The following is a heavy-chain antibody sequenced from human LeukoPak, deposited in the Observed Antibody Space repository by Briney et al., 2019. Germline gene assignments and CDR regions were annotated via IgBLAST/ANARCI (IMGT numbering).Heavy chain of an antibody. CDR2: ISAYNGNT. D-gene: IGHD2-21*02. CDR1: GYTPTSYG. J-gene: IGHJ2*01. Sequence: ASVKVSCKASGYTPTSYGIRWGRQAPGQGRGRRGWISAYNGNTNYAQKLRGRVTMTPDTSPSTHYMELRSLRSDDTAAYYCARSIVVMTAQGWYLDLWGRGTLVTVSS. V-gene: IGHV1-18*01. CDR3: ARSIVVMTAQGWYLDL.